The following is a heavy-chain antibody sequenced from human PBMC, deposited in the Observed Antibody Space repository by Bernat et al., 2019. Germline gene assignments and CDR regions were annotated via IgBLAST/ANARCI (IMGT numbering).Heavy chain of an antibody. J-gene: IGHJ3*02. CDR2: IYYSGST. CDR1: GGSISSSY. Sequence: QVQLQESGPGLVKPSETLPLTCTVSGGSISSSYWSWIRQPPGKGLEWIGYIYYSGSTNYNPSLKSRVTISVDTSKNQFSLKLSSVTAADTAVYYGARSTYAFDIWGQGTMFTVSS. CDR3: ARSTYAFDI. V-gene: IGHV4-59*01.